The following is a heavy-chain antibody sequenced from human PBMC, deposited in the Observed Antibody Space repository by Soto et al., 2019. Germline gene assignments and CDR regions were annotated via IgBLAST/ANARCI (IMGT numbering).Heavy chain of an antibody. CDR3: ARIGYSGYGDLSYMDV. V-gene: IGHV4-34*01. CDR2: INHSGST. J-gene: IGHJ6*03. D-gene: IGHD5-12*01. CDR1: GGSFSGYY. Sequence: SETLSLTCAVYGGSFSGYYWSWIRQPPGKGLEWIGEINHSGSTNYNPSLKSRVTISVDTYKNQFSLKLSSVTAADTAVYYCARIGYSGYGDLSYMDVWGKGTTVTVS.